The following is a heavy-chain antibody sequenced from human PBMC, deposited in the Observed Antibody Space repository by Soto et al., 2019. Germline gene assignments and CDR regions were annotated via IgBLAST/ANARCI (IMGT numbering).Heavy chain of an antibody. CDR2: IYYSGNT. J-gene: IGHJ5*02. V-gene: IGHV4-30-4*01. CDR3: ARQSCTSASCPWGWFDP. Sequence: SETLSLTCTVSGGSISSGDYYWSWIRQPPGKGLEWIGYIYYSGNTYYTPSLKSRATISVDTSKNQFSLRLSSVTVTDTAVYYCARQSCTSASCPWGWFDPCGQGTLLTVSS. D-gene: IGHD2-2*01. CDR1: GGSISSGDYY.